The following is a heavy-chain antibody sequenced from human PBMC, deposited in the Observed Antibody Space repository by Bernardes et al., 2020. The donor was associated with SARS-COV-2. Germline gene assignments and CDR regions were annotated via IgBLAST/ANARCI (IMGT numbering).Heavy chain of an antibody. J-gene: IGHJ2*01. CDR1: GYTFTSYD. CDR3: ARGSPYDFWSGYYLNTYWYFDL. Sequence: ASVKVSCKASGYTFTSYDINWVRQATGQGLEWMGWMNPNSGNTGYAQKFQGRVTMTRNTSISTAYMELSSLRSEDTAVYYCARGSPYDFWSGYYLNTYWYFDLWGRGTLVTVSS. CDR2: MNPNSGNT. D-gene: IGHD3-3*01. V-gene: IGHV1-8*01.